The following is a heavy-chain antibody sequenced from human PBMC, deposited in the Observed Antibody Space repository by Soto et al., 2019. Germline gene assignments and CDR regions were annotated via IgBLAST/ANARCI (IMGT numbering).Heavy chain of an antibody. D-gene: IGHD4-17*01. CDR1: GGSISRSSSY. V-gene: IGHV4-39*02. Sequence: QVQLQESGPGLVRPSETLSLTCTVSGGSISRSSSYWAFIRQPPGKGLEWIATIHYTGSPYYNPSFNSLVTNSMDTSRNHFSLTLRSVTAADTDTYYCAALGVYELITGLNWFDPWGQGTLVTVAS. CDR2: IHYTGSP. CDR3: AALGVYELITGLNWFDP. J-gene: IGHJ5*02.